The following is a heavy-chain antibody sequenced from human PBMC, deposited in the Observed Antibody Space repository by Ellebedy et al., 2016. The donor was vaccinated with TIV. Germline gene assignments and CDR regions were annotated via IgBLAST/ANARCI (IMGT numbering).Heavy chain of an antibody. D-gene: IGHD6-19*01. Sequence: GESLKISCAASGFIFADYWMAWVRQAPGKGLEWAANIREDGGLQWYADSVKGRFTISRDNAKNSMYLQMNGLRAEDTAVYYCARASTSGWYILDYWGQGTLVSVSS. CDR1: GFIFADYW. CDR2: IREDGGLQ. CDR3: ARASTSGWYILDY. V-gene: IGHV3-7*01. J-gene: IGHJ4*02.